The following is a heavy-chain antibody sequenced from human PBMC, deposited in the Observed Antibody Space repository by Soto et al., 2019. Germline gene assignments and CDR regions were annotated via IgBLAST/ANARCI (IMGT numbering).Heavy chain of an antibody. V-gene: IGHV4-30-2*01. CDR1: GVSISSGGYS. CDR2: MYHSGST. CDR3: AHITYGSRSHTNSFDY. J-gene: IGHJ4*02. D-gene: IGHD3-10*01. Sequence: SETLSLTCAVSGVSISSGGYSWSWIRQPPGKGLEWIGYMYHSGSTYYNPSLKSRVTISIDRSKNQFSLKLSSVTAADTAVYYCAHITYGSRSHTNSFDYWGQGTLVTVSS.